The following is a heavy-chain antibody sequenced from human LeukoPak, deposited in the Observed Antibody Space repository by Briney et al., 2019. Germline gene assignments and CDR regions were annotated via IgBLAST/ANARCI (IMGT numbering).Heavy chain of an antibody. V-gene: IGHV5-51*01. J-gene: IGHJ1*01. Sequence: GESLKISCKGSGYSFTSYWIGWVRQMPGKGLEWMGIIYPGDSDTRYSPSFQGQVTISADKSISTAYLQWSSLKASDTAMYYCARAIIGYCSSTSCYTSVYFQHWGQGTLVTVPS. CDR2: IYPGDSDT. D-gene: IGHD2-2*02. CDR3: ARAIIGYCSSTSCYTSVYFQH. CDR1: GYSFTSYW.